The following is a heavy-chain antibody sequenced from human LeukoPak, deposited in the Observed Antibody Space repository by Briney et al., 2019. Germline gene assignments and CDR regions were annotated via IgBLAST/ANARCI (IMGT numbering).Heavy chain of an antibody. J-gene: IGHJ4*02. V-gene: IGHV3-23*01. Sequence: GGSLRLSCAASGFTFSSYAMSWVRQAPGKGLEWVSAISGSGGSTYYADSVKGRFTISRDNSKNTLYLQMNSLRAKDTAVYYCAAPLYYYDSSGYYYRSVGGYFDYWGQGTLVTVSS. CDR1: GFTFSSYA. D-gene: IGHD3-22*01. CDR3: AAPLYYYDSSGYYYRSVGGYFDY. CDR2: ISGSGGST.